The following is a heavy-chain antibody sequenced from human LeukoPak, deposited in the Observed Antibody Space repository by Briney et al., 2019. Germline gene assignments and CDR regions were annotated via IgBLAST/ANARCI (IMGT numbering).Heavy chain of an antibody. V-gene: IGHV3-30*02. CDR2: IRYDGSIK. D-gene: IGHD1-14*01. Sequence: PGGSLRLSCAASGFIFRNSGMHWVRQALGKGLEWVAFIRYDGSIKYYADSVYGRFTISRDNSKNTLYLQMNSLRAEDTAVYYCAKDVNTGGDYFDYWGQGTLVTVSS. CDR1: GFIFRNSG. J-gene: IGHJ4*02. CDR3: AKDVNTGGDYFDY.